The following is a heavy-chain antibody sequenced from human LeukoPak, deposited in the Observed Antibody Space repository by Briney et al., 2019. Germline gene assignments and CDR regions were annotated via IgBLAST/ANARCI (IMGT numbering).Heavy chain of an antibody. J-gene: IGHJ3*02. CDR3: ARDFIAADDAFDI. V-gene: IGHV1-69*06. D-gene: IGHD6-25*01. CDR2: IIPIFGTA. Sequence: SVKVSCKASGGTFSSYAISWVRQAPGQGLEWMGGIIPIFGTANYAQKFQGRVTITADKSTSTAYMELSSLRSEDTAVYYCARDFIAADDAFDIWGQGTMVTVPS. CDR1: GGTFSSYA.